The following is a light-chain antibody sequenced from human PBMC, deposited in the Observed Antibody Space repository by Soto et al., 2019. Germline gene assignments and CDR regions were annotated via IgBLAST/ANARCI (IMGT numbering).Light chain of an antibody. V-gene: IGLV3-25*03. Sequence: SYELTQPPSVSVSPGQTARVTCSGDALPKQYAYWYQQKPGQAPVVVIYKDTERPSGIPERFSGSSSGTTVTLTISGVQAEDEADYYCSSYTDSSNYVFGTGTKLTVL. CDR2: KDT. CDR3: SSYTDSSNYV. J-gene: IGLJ1*01. CDR1: ALPKQY.